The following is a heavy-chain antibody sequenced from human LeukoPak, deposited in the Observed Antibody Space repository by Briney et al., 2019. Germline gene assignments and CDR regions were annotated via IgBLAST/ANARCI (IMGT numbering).Heavy chain of an antibody. Sequence: TASETLSLTCTVSGGSISSSSYYWGWIRQPPGKGLEWIGSIYYSGSTYYNPSLKSRVTISVDTSKNQFSLKLSSVTAADTAVYYCARHAGLVRTFDYWGQGTLVTVSS. CDR1: GGSISSSSYY. CDR2: IYYSGST. J-gene: IGHJ4*02. D-gene: IGHD3-10*01. CDR3: ARHAGLVRTFDY. V-gene: IGHV4-39*01.